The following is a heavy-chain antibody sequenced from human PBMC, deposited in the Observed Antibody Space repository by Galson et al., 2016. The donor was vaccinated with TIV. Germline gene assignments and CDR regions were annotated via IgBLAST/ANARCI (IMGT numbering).Heavy chain of an antibody. D-gene: IGHD3-10*01. CDR2: INAGGGIT. Sequence: SLRLPCAGSGFSFNKYAMSWVRQTPERGLEWISNINAGGGITNYADSVKGRFTMSRDNSKNTLYLHMNDLRGDDTAIYFCAKDALEWTVRGQLVNWGQGTRVTVSS. CDR3: AKDALEWTVRGQLVN. CDR1: GFSFNKYA. J-gene: IGHJ1*01. V-gene: IGHV3-23*01.